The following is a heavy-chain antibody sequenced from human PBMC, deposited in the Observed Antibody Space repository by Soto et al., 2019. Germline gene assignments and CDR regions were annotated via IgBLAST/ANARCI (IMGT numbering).Heavy chain of an antibody. CDR2: ISRYGDIT. CDR3: AKDRFLDHDSSGYLFDN. D-gene: IGHD3-22*01. CDR1: GFTFNIYA. V-gene: IGHV3-23*01. J-gene: IGHJ4*02. Sequence: EVQLLESGGDLIQPGGSLRLSCAASGFTFNIYAMTWVRQAPGKGLEWVSAISRYGDITYYADSVEGRFSISRDNSKNSLYLQMNSLRGEDTAVYYCAKDRFLDHDSSGYLFDNWGQGTRVTVSS.